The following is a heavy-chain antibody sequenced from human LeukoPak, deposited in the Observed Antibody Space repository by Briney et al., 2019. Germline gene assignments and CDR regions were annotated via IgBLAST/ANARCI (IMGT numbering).Heavy chain of an antibody. CDR3: ARGGYSNYVSR. V-gene: IGHV3-30*04. J-gene: IGHJ6*02. D-gene: IGHD4-11*01. CDR2: ISYDGSNK. CDR1: GFTFSSYA. Sequence: PGGSLRLSCAASGFTFSSYAMHWVRQAPGKGLEWVAVISYDGSNKYYADSVKGRFTISRDNSKNTLYLQMNSLRAEDPAVYYCARGGYSNYVSRWGQGTTVTVSS.